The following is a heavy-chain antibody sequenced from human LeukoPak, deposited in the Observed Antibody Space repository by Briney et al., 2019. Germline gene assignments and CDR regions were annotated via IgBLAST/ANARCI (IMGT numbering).Heavy chain of an antibody. D-gene: IGHD3-3*01. CDR3: ARGPLFYDFWSGYYDRHFDY. V-gene: IGHV4-34*01. Sequence: SETLSLTCAVYGGSFSGYYWSWIRQPPGKGLEWIGEINHSGSTNYNPSLKSRVTTSVDTSKNQFSLKLSSVTAADTAVYYCARGPLFYDFWSGYYDRHFDYWGQGTLVTVSS. CDR1: GGSFSGYY. CDR2: INHSGST. J-gene: IGHJ4*02.